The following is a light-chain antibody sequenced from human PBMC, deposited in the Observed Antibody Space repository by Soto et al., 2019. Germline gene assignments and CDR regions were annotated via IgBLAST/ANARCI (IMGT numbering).Light chain of an antibody. V-gene: IGLV1-40*01. CDR2: GDN. CDR1: SSNIGAEYD. J-gene: IGLJ3*02. Sequence: QLVLTQPPSVSGAPGQRVAISCTGSSSNIGAEYDVHWYQQLPGTAPKRLIYGDNNRPSGVPDRFSGSKSGTSASLAISGLQSEDEADYYCAAWDDSLNGWVFGGGTKLTVL. CDR3: AAWDDSLNGWV.